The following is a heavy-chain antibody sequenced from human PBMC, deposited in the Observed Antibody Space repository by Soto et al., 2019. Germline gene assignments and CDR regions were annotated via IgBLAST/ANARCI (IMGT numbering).Heavy chain of an antibody. J-gene: IGHJ4*02. D-gene: IGHD1-1*01. V-gene: IGHV5-51*01. Sequence: EVQLVQSGAEEKKPGESLKISCRGSGYRFTNFWIGWVRQIPGKGLEWMGVIYPGDSDTRYSPSFQGQVTISADKSINTAYLQWNSLKASDSAIYYCARPPYNWDEYFDSLGQGTLVSVSS. CDR1: GYRFTNFW. CDR2: IYPGDSDT. CDR3: ARPPYNWDEYFDS.